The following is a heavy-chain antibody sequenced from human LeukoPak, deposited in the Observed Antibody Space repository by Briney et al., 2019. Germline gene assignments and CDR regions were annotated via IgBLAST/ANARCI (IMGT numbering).Heavy chain of an antibody. Sequence: GASVKVSCKASGYTFTSYGISWVRQAPGQGLEWMGWISAYNGNTNYAQKLQGRVTMTTDTSTSTAYMELRSLRSDDTAVYYCARPLRDDYGDHDAFDIWGQGTMVTVSS. CDR1: GYTFTSYG. V-gene: IGHV1-18*01. CDR2: ISAYNGNT. J-gene: IGHJ3*02. D-gene: IGHD4-17*01. CDR3: ARPLRDDYGDHDAFDI.